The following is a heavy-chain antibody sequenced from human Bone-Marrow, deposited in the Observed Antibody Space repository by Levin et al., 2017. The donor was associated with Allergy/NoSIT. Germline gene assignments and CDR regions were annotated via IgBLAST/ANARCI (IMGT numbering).Heavy chain of an antibody. J-gene: IGHJ4*02. CDR3: IHIHGWVFDR. D-gene: IGHD6-19*01. V-gene: IGHV2-5*01. CDR1: GFSLSDSRTG. CDR2: SYWNEVD. Sequence: SGPTLVKPTQTLTLTCTLSGFSLSDSRTGVAWVRQPPGKALDWLVLSYWNEVDRYKPSLRNRLALTKDTSKNQVVLTMTNMDPVDTATYYCIHIHGWVFDRWGQGILVTVSS.